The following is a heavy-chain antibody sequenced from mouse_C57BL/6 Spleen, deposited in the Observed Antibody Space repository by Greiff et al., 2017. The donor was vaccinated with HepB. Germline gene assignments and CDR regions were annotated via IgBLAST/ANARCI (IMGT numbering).Heavy chain of an antibody. CDR1: GYTFTSYW. D-gene: IGHD2-4*01. Sequence: QVQLQQPGAELVKPGASVKLSCKASGYTFTSYWMHWVKQRPGQGLEWIGMIHPNSGSTNYNEKFKSKATLTVDKSSSTAYMQLSSLTSEDSAVSYCAIIYYDYDSAYWGQGTLVTVSA. V-gene: IGHV1-64*01. CDR2: IHPNSGST. J-gene: IGHJ3*01. CDR3: AIIYYDYDSAY.